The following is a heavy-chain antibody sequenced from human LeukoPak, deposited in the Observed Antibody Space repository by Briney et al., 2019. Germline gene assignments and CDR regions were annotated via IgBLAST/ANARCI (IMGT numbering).Heavy chain of an antibody. J-gene: IGHJ4*02. Sequence: GGSLRLSCAASGFTFSSYSMNWVRQAPGKGLEWVSSISSSSSYIYYADSVKGRFTISRDNAKNSLYLQMNSLRAEDTAVYYCARDLVSEAETWIQTNGFDYWGQGTLVTVSS. D-gene: IGHD5-18*01. CDR3: ARDLVSEAETWIQTNGFDY. V-gene: IGHV3-21*01. CDR2: ISSSSSYI. CDR1: GFTFSSYS.